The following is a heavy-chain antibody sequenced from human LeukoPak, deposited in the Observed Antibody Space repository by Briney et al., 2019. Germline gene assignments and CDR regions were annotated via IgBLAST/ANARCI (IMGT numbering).Heavy chain of an antibody. CDR2: IYPGDSDT. J-gene: IGHJ4*02. D-gene: IGHD5-18*01. CDR1: GYSFTGYW. CDR3: ARHLGYSSSTIDY. Sequence: GESLKISCKGSGYSFTGYWIGWVRQMPGKGLEWMGIIYPGDSDTRYSPSFQGQVTISADKSISTAYLQWSSLKASDTAMYDCARHLGYSSSTIDYWGQGTLVTVSS. V-gene: IGHV5-51*01.